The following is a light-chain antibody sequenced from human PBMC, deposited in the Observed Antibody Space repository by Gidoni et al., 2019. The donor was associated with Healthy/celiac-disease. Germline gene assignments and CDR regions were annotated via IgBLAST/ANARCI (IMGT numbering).Light chain of an antibody. CDR2: WAS. J-gene: IGKJ1*01. CDR3: QQYYSTPRT. Sequence: DIVMTQSPASLAVSLGERATINCKSSQSVLYSPNNKNYLAWYQQKPGQPPKLLIYWASTREPGVPDRFSGSGSGTDFTLTISSLQAEDVAVYYCQQYYSTPRTFGQGTKVEIK. V-gene: IGKV4-1*01. CDR1: QSVLYSPNNKNY.